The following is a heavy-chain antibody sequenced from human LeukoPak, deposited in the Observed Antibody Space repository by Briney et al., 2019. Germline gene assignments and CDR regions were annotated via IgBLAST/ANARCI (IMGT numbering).Heavy chain of an antibody. Sequence: KPSETLSLTCTVSGGSISGYYWSWIRQPPGKRLEWIGYIYYSGSTNYNPSLKSRVTISVDTSKNQFSLKLRSVTAADTAVYYCARYQPLSGTFLTHSFDIWGQGTMVTVSS. CDR2: IYYSGST. CDR1: GGSISGYY. CDR3: ARYQPLSGTFLTHSFDI. D-gene: IGHD1-26*01. V-gene: IGHV4-59*01. J-gene: IGHJ3*02.